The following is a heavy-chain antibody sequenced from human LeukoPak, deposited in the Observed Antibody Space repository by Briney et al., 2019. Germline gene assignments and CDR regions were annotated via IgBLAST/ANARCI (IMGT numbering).Heavy chain of an antibody. CDR1: GFTFSSYA. J-gene: IGHJ4*02. CDR2: ISYDGGNK. CDR3: ASSKSSSAYN. D-gene: IGHD6-6*01. V-gene: IGHV3-30-3*01. Sequence: PGGSLRLSCAASGFTFSSYAMHWVRQAPGKGLEWVAVISYDGGNKYYADSVKGRFTISRDNSKNTLYLQMNSLRAEDTAVYYCASSKSSSAYNWGQGTLVTVSS.